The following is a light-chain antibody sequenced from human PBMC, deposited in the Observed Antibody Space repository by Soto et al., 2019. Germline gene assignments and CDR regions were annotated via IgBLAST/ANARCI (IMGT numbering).Light chain of an antibody. J-gene: IGKJ1*01. CDR1: QSISGW. CDR3: QQYNNYGSWT. V-gene: IGKV1-5*03. Sequence: DIQMTQSPSTLSASVGDRVTITCLASQSISGWLAWYQQKPGKAPKLLIYKASTLESGVPSRFSGSGSGTEFTLTISSLQPDDFATYYCQQYNNYGSWTFGQGTRVEIK. CDR2: KAS.